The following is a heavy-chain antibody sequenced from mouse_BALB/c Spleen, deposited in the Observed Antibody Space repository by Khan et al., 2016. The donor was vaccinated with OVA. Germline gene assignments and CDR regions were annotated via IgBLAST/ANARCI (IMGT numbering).Heavy chain of an antibody. D-gene: IGHD3-3*01. V-gene: IGHV5-6-5*01. CDR3: TEGRLLYYFDY. CDR2: ISSGGFT. Sequence: EVELVESGGGLVKPGGSLKLSCAASGFTFSSYAMSWVRQTPETRLEWVASISSGGFTYYPDSVKGRLTISRDNARDILHLQMSSLKSEDTAIYCCTEGRLLYYFDYWGQGTPLTVSS. CDR1: GFTFSSYA. J-gene: IGHJ2*01.